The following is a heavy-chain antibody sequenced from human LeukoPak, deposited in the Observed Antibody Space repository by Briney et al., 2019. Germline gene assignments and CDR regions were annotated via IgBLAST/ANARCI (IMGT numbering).Heavy chain of an antibody. CDR2: ISGGGATT. CDR3: AKSTGYSTTGRDFDS. CDR1: GFNVSSNY. Sequence: PGGSLRLSCAASGFNVSSNYMTWVRQAPGKGLEWVSDISGGGATTFYADSVKGRFTISRDNSKNTLYLQLSSLRAEDTAVYYCAKSTGYSTTGRDFDSWGRGTLVTVSS. D-gene: IGHD6-13*01. J-gene: IGHJ4*02. V-gene: IGHV3-23*01.